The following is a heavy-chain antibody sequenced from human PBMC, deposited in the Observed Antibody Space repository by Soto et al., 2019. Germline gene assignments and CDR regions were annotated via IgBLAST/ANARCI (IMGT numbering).Heavy chain of an antibody. CDR3: ARDFRTYSHGVDV. D-gene: IGHD4-4*01. V-gene: IGHV1-2*02. CDR1: GYPFTGPY. J-gene: IGHJ6*02. Sequence: GASVKVSCKASGYPFTGPYIYWVRQAPGQGLEWMGWINPSSGGTEFAEKFQGRVTVTRDTSIRTVFLELNSLTSDDTGVYFCARDFRTYSHGVDVWGRGTAVTVSS. CDR2: INPSSGGT.